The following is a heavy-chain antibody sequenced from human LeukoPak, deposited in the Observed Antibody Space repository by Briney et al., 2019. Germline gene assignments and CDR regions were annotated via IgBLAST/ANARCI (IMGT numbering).Heavy chain of an antibody. CDR2: IYYRGST. CDR1: GGSISSSSYF. Sequence: SETLSLTCTVSGGSISSSSYFWGWIRQPPGKGLEWIGSIYYRGSTHNTPSLKSRVTISVDTSKNQFSLKLSSVTAADTAVYYCARDHLANLASRLFDPWGQGTLVTVSS. CDR3: ARDHLANLASRLFDP. J-gene: IGHJ5*02. D-gene: IGHD3-3*01. V-gene: IGHV4-39*07.